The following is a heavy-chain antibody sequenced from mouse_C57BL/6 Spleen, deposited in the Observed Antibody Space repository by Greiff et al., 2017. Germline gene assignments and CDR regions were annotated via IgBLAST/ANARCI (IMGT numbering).Heavy chain of an antibody. Sequence: QVQLQQPGAELVKPGASVKMSCKASGYTFTSYWITWVKQRPGQGLEWIGDIYPGSGSTNYNEKFKSKATLTVDTSSSAAYMRLRSLTSEDSAVYESARSLWLRRRDYAMDYWGQGTSVTVAS. J-gene: IGHJ4*01. V-gene: IGHV1-55*01. CDR2: IYPGSGST. D-gene: IGHD2-2*01. CDR1: GYTFTSYW. CDR3: ARSLWLRRRDYAMDY.